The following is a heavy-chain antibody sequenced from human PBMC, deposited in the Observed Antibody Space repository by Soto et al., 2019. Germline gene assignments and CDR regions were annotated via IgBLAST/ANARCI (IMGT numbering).Heavy chain of an antibody. D-gene: IGHD5-18*01. CDR2: ISGGGGST. CDR1: AFTFTKYA. J-gene: IGHJ4*02. V-gene: IGHV3-23*01. Sequence: EVQLLESGGGLVQPGGSLRLSCAASAFTFTKYAMTWVRQAPGTRLEWVSAISGGGGSTYYADSVKGRCIISRDSSKSTMYLEMNTLRAEGTAVYYCAKKRFSPASPEHRAMGMADYCGEGTLVAVSS. CDR3: AKKRFSPASPEHRAMGMADY.